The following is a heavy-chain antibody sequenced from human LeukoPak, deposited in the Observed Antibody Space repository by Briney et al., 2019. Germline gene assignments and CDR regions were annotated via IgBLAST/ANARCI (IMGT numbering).Heavy chain of an antibody. J-gene: IGHJ5*02. CDR1: GGSISSYY. Sequence: SETLSLTCTVSGGSISSYYWSWIRQPPGKGLEWIGYIYYSGSTNYNPSLKSRVTISVDTSKNQFSLKLSSVTAADTAVYYCARHGSSWTYNWFDPWGQGTLVTVSS. CDR2: IYYSGST. D-gene: IGHD6-13*01. V-gene: IGHV4-59*08. CDR3: ARHGSSWTYNWFDP.